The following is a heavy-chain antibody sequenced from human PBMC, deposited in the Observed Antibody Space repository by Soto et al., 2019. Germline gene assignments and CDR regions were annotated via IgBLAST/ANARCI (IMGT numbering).Heavy chain of an antibody. CDR2: IYYSGST. J-gene: IGHJ5*02. V-gene: IGHV4-59*01. CDR1: GGSISSYY. CDR3: ARSREAVAGYNWFDP. Sequence: SETLSLTCTVSGGSISSYYWSWIRQPPGKGLEWIGYIYYSGSTNYNPSLKSRVTISVDTSKNQFSLKLSSVTAADTAVYYCARSREAVAGYNWFDPWGQGTLVTVSS. D-gene: IGHD6-19*01.